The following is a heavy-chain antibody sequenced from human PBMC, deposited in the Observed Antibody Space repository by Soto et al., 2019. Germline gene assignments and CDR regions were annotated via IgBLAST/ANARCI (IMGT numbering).Heavy chain of an antibody. CDR3: ASAGYYYGGSGYHYPWNFDY. CDR2: IWYDGSNK. CDR1: GFTFSSYG. J-gene: IGHJ4*02. Sequence: QVQLVESGGGVVQPGRSLRLSCAASGFTFSSYGMHWVRQAPGKGLEWVAVIWYDGSNKYYADSVKGRFTISRDNSKNTLFLQMNSLRAEDTAVYYGASAGYYYGGSGYHYPWNFDYWGQGTLVNVSS. D-gene: IGHD3-22*01. V-gene: IGHV3-33*01.